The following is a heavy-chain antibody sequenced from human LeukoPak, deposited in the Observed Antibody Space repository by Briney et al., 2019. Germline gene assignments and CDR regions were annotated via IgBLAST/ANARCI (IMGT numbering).Heavy chain of an antibody. J-gene: IGHJ4*02. V-gene: IGHV4-39*07. CDR3: ARAPSGCGGTCPSDH. D-gene: IGHD2-15*01. CDR1: GGSISSGSYY. CDR2: IYYSGNT. Sequence: SETLSLTCTVSGGSISSGSYYWGWIRQPPGKGLELIGNIYYSGNTYYNPSLKSRVTMALDTSGNHVSLKLTSVTAADTAVYYCARAPSGCGGTCPSDHWGPGTLVTVSS.